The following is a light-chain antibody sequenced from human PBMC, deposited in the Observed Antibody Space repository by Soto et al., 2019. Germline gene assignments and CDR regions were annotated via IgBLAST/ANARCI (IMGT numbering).Light chain of an antibody. Sequence: QSALTQPASVSGSPGQSITISCTGTNTDVGGYDRVSWYQHHPGKAPKLIIYDVAKQPSGVPDRFSGSKSGNTASLTISGLQPEDEADYSCCSYSGSRLIFGGETKLTVL. CDR1: NTDVGGYDR. V-gene: IGLV2-11*01. J-gene: IGLJ2*01. CDR2: DVA. CDR3: CSYSGSRLI.